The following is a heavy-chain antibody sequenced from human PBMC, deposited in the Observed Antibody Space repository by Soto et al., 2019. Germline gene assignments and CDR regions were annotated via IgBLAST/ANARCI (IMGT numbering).Heavy chain of an antibody. V-gene: IGHV4-59*03. CDR3: AKNGQPPYYYYGMDV. Sequence: SETLSLTCTVSGDSISSYSWSWIRQPPGKGLEWIGNIHYNGNTKYSPSLKSRVTMSVDTSTSTAYMELRSLTSDDTAVYYCAKNGQPPYYYYGMDVWGQGTTVTVSS. CDR1: GDSISSYS. D-gene: IGHD2-8*01. CDR2: IHYNGNT. J-gene: IGHJ6*02.